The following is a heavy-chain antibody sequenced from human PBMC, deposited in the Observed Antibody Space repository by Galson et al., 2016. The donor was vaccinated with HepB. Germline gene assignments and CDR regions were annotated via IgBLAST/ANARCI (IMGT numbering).Heavy chain of an antibody. CDR1: GDSVSSNSAA. D-gene: IGHD2-15*01. J-gene: IGHJ6*02. Sequence: CATSGDSVSSNSAAWNWIRQSPPRGLEWLGRTYYRSKWYNDHALSVKSRTPINPATSKNQFSLPRNSVTPEDTAVYHCARGPGHCSGGSCHSGGMDVWGQGTTVTVSS. CDR3: ARGPGHCSGGSCHSGGMDV. V-gene: IGHV6-1*01. CDR2: TYYRSKWYN.